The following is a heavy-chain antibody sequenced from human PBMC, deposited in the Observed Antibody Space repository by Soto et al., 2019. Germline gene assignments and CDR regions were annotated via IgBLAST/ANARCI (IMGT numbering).Heavy chain of an antibody. J-gene: IGHJ6*02. CDR2: INLDGSEK. Sequence: EVQLVESGGGLVQPGGSLRLSCAASGFTFRTYWLSWVRQVPGKGLEWVANINLDGSEKNYVDSVKGRFTISRDNAGNSLYLQMSCLRAEDTALYYCARDGSTSWYSYDYHGMDVWGQGTTVTVSS. CDR1: GFTFRTYW. CDR3: ARDGSTSWYSYDYHGMDV. V-gene: IGHV3-7*05. D-gene: IGHD5-18*01.